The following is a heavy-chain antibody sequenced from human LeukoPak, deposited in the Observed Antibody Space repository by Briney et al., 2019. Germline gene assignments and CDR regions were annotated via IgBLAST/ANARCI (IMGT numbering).Heavy chain of an antibody. CDR2: INGDGSSS. CDR3: ARGVYSGSYYDY. CDR1: GFTFSSYS. Sequence: GGSLRLSCAASGFTFSSYSMNWVRQAPGKGLVWVSRINGDGSSSSYADSVKGRFTISRDNAKNTLYLQVNSLRAEDTAVYYCARGVYSGSYYDYWGQGTLVTVSS. V-gene: IGHV3-74*01. D-gene: IGHD1-26*01. J-gene: IGHJ4*02.